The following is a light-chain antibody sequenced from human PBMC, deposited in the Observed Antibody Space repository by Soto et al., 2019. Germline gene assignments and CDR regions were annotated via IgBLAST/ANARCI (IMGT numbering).Light chain of an antibody. CDR1: QSLNNRY. V-gene: IGKV3-20*01. CDR2: DAS. Sequence: EIVLTQSPGTLSLSPGERASLSCRASQSLNNRYLAWYQQKPGQAPRLLMYDASNRATGIPDRFSGSGSGTDFTLTISRLEPEDFAVYYCQHYGNTPSTFGQGTKVEIK. J-gene: IGKJ1*01. CDR3: QHYGNTPST.